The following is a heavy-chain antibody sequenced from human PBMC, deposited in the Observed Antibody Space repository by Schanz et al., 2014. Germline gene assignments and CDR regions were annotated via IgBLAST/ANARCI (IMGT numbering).Heavy chain of an antibody. CDR3: ASSGAGYSSRWDFDY. V-gene: IGHV1-69*02. Sequence: QLQLVQSGAEVKKPGSSVKVSCKLSGGTFSSYTISWMRQAPGQGLEWMGKIIPVLNIATYAQRFQGRVSITADTSTNTAYMELSSLTSEDTAVYYCASSGAGYSSRWDFDYWGQGTLVTVSS. J-gene: IGHJ4*02. CDR1: GGTFSSYT. CDR2: IIPVLNIA. D-gene: IGHD6-13*01.